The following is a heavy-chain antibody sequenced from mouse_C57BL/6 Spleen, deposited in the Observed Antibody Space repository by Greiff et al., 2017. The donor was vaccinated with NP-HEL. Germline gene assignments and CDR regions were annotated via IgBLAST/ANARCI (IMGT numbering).Heavy chain of an antibody. CDR3: ARNYYSNYRGYFDY. V-gene: IGHV5-17*01. Sequence: EVQVVESGGGLVKPGGSLKLSCAASGFTFSDYGMHWVRQAPEKGLEWVAYISSGSSTIYYADTVKGRFTISRDNAKNTLFLQMTSLRSDDTAMYYCARNYYSNYRGYFDYWGQGTTLTVSS. D-gene: IGHD2-5*01. CDR2: ISSGSSTI. CDR1: GFTFSDYG. J-gene: IGHJ2*01.